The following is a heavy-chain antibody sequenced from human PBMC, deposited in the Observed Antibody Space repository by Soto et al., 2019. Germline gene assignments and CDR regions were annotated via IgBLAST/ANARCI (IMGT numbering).Heavy chain of an antibody. CDR2: IYYSGST. CDR3: ARDTGDIVATIGHYFDY. CDR1: GGSISSGDYY. V-gene: IGHV4-30-4*01. J-gene: IGHJ4*02. Sequence: PSETLSLTCTDSGGSISSGDYYWSWIRQPPGKGLEWIGYIYYSGSTYYNPSLKSRVTISVDTSKNQFSLKLSSVTAADTAVYYCARDTGDIVATIGHYFDYWGQGTLVTVSS. D-gene: IGHD5-12*01.